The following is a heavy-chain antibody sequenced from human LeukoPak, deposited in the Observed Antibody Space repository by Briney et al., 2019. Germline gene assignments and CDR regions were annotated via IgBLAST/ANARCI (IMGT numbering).Heavy chain of an antibody. CDR2: IRYDGSNK. V-gene: IGHV3-30*02. CDR1: GFTFSSYG. D-gene: IGHD3-10*01. J-gene: IGHJ4*02. CDR3: AKGRPSPYYYGSGSYYGGGEELYYFDY. Sequence: GGSLRLSCAASGFTFSSYGMHWVRQAPGKGLEWVAFIRYDGSNKYYADSVKGRFTISRDNSKNTLYLQMNSLRAEDTAVYYCAKGRPSPYYYGSGSYYGGGEELYYFDYWGQGTLVTVSS.